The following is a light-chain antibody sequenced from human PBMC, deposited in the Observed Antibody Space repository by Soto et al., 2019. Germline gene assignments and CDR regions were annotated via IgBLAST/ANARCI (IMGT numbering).Light chain of an antibody. Sequence: QSVLTQPPSASGTPGQRVTISCSGSSSNIGSNTVNWFQQLPGTAPKLLIYSNNQRPSGVPDRFSGSKSGTSASLAISGLQSGDETDYHCAAWDDSLNGPVFGGGTKLTVL. CDR1: SSNIGSNT. CDR2: SNN. CDR3: AAWDDSLNGPV. V-gene: IGLV1-44*01. J-gene: IGLJ2*01.